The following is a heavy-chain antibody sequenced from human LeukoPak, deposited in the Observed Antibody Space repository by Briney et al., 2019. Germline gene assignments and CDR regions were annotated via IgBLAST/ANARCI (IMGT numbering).Heavy chain of an antibody. J-gene: IGHJ3*02. CDR1: GYSISSGYY. D-gene: IGHD5-18*01. Sequence: PSETLSLTCTVSGYSISSGYYWGWIRQPPGKGLEWIGSIYYSGSTYYNPSLKSRVTISVDTSKNQFSLKLSSVTAADTAVYYCARSKGRGYSYAVDDGFDIWGQGTMVTVSS. V-gene: IGHV4-38-2*02. CDR3: ARSKGRGYSYAVDDGFDI. CDR2: IYYSGST.